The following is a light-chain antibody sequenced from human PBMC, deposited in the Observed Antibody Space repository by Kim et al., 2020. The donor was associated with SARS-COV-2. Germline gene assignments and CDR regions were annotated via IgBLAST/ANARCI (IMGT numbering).Light chain of an antibody. CDR1: QSLLHSDGKTH. CDR3: IQTRQVPTT. J-gene: IGKJ5*01. Sequence: DIVLTQTPLSLSVTPGQPASISCKSSQSLLHSDGKTHSYWYLQKPGQSPQLLIYEVSNRFSGVSDRFSGSGSGTDFTQKISRVGADDVVVYYCIQTRQVPTTFGQGKRLEIK. CDR2: EVS. V-gene: IGKV2D-29*02.